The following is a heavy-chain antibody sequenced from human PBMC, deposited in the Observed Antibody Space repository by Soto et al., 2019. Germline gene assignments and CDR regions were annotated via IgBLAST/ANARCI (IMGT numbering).Heavy chain of an antibody. V-gene: IGHV3-48*02. CDR3: AANLNSFDY. J-gene: IGHJ4*02. CDR1: GFTFSNYG. Sequence: VQLVESGGVLVQPGGSLRLSCAVSGFTFSNYGMNWVRQAPGKGLEWISYVSGSSSVIFYADSVKGRFTISRDNAKKSLYLQMDSLREEDTAVYYCAANLNSFDYWGQGTLVTVSS. CDR2: VSGSSSVI.